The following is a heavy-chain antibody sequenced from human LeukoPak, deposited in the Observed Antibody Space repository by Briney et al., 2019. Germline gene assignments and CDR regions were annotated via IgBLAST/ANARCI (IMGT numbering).Heavy chain of an antibody. CDR2: ISSDSAYV. V-gene: IGHV3-21*01. Sequence: GGYLRLSCAASGFTFSACSMNWVRQAPGKGLEWVSVISSDSAYVYYADSVKGRFTVSRDNAKNSLSLHMSSLRAEDTAVYYCARDGTGWSRDYWGQGTLVTVSS. D-gene: IGHD2-2*01. CDR1: GFTFSACS. J-gene: IGHJ4*02. CDR3: ARDGTGWSRDY.